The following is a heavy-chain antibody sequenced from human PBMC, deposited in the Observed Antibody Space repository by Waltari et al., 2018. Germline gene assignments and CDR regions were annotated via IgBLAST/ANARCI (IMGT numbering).Heavy chain of an antibody. CDR3: ARGLFRWFGEFEYNWFDP. V-gene: IGHV1-3*01. CDR1: GYTFTSYA. Sequence: QVQLVQSGAEVKKPGASVKVSCKASGYTFTSYAMHWVRQAPGQRLEWMGWINAGNGNTKYSQKFKGRVTITRDTSASTAYMELSSLRSEDTAVYYCARGLFRWFGEFEYNWFDPWGQGTLVTVSS. J-gene: IGHJ5*02. D-gene: IGHD3-10*01. CDR2: INAGNGNT.